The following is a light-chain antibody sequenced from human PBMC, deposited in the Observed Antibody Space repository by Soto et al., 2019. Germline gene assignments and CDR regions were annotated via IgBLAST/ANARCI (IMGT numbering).Light chain of an antibody. Sequence: DIQMTQSPSTLSASVGDRVTITCRASQSISSWLAWYQQKPGKAPKLLIYKASSLESGVPSRFSGSGSGTEFTLTISRLQPDDFATYYCQQYNSYRTFGQGTKVDIK. V-gene: IGKV1-5*03. CDR1: QSISSW. CDR2: KAS. CDR3: QQYNSYRT. J-gene: IGKJ1*01.